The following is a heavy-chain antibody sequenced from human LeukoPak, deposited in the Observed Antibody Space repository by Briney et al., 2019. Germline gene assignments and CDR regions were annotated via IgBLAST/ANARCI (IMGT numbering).Heavy chain of an antibody. CDR1: GFTFSSYA. V-gene: IGHV3-30-3*01. J-gene: IGHJ6*02. CDR2: ISYDGSNK. Sequence: GGSLRLSCAASGFTFSSYAMHWVRQAPGKGLEWVAVISYDGSNKYYADSVKGRFTISRDNSKNTLYLQMNSLRAEDTALYYCAKVDCSSTSCSSKGMDVWGQGTTVTVSS. CDR3: AKVDCSSTSCSSKGMDV. D-gene: IGHD2-2*01.